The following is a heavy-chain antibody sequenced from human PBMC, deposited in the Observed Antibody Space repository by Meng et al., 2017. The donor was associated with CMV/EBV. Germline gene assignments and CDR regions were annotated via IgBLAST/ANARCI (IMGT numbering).Heavy chain of an antibody. CDR1: GFTFSSYS. CDR3: ASDCSSTSCSYYYYGMDV. Sequence: GGSLRLSCAASGFTFSSYSMNWVRQAPGKGLEWVSSISSSSSYIYYADSVKGRSTISRDNAKNSLYLQMNSLRAEDTAVYYCASDCSSTSCSYYYYGMDVWGQGTTVTVSS. V-gene: IGHV3-21*01. J-gene: IGHJ6*02. D-gene: IGHD2-2*01. CDR2: ISSSSSYI.